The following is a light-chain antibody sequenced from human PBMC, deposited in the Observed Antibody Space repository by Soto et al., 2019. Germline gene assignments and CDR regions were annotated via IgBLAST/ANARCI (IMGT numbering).Light chain of an antibody. Sequence: EIVLTQSPATLSLSPGERATLSCRASQSVSSYLDWYQQKPGQAPRLLIYDASNRATGTPVRFSGSGSGTDFTLTISSLEPEDFAVYYCQQRTNWPPWTFGQGTKVEIK. J-gene: IGKJ1*01. CDR1: QSVSSY. V-gene: IGKV3-11*01. CDR2: DAS. CDR3: QQRTNWPPWT.